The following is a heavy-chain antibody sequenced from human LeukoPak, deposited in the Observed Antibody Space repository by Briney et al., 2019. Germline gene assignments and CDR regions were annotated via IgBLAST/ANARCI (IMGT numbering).Heavy chain of an antibody. Sequence: PSETLSLTCSVSGGHIDSVYWNWIRQPPGKGLEWIGYIDNSGSTKYNPSLQSRITMSRDTSKKQFSLNLSSVTAADTAVYYCSASNQLWLRGLFDYWGQGTLVTVSS. CDR3: SASNQLWLRGLFDY. D-gene: IGHD5-18*01. CDR1: GGHIDSVY. J-gene: IGHJ4*02. V-gene: IGHV4-59*01. CDR2: IDNSGST.